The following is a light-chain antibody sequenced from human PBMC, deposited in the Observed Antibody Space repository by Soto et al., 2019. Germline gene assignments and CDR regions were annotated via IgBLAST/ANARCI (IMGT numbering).Light chain of an antibody. V-gene: IGKV3-20*01. J-gene: IGKJ5*01. CDR2: GAS. CDR3: QQYGSSPVT. Sequence: EIVLTQSPGTLSLSPGDRATLSCRASQSVSRSYLGWYQQKPGQAPRLLIYGASSRATGIPDRFSGSGAGTDFTLTISRLEPEDFAVYYCQQYGSSPVTFGQGTRLEIK. CDR1: QSVSRSY.